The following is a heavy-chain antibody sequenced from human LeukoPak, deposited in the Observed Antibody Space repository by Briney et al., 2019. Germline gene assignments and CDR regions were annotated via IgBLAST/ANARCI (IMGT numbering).Heavy chain of an antibody. CDR2: IYYSGST. D-gene: IGHD5-18*01. V-gene: IGHV4-39*07. CDR1: GGSISSSSYY. CDR3: ARSNFTWIQLWLI. J-gene: IGHJ4*02. Sequence: NPSETLSLTCTVSGGSISSSSYYWGWIRQPPGKGLEWIGSIYYSGSTYYNPSLKSRVTISVDTSKNQFSLKLSSVTAADTAVYYCARSNFTWIQLWLIWGQGTLVTVSS.